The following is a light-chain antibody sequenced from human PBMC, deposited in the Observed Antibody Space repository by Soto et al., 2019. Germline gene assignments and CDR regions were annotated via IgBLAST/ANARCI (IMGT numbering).Light chain of an antibody. CDR3: AVWDGSLNAWV. J-gene: IGLJ3*02. CDR1: SSNIGRDA. CDR2: NND. V-gene: IGLV1-44*01. Sequence: QSVLTQPPSASATPGQGVTISYSGSSSNIGRDAVTWYQQLPGSAPKLLIYNNDQRPSGVPDRFSGSRSGTSASLAISGLQSEDEADYHCAVWDGSLNAWVFGGGTKLTVL.